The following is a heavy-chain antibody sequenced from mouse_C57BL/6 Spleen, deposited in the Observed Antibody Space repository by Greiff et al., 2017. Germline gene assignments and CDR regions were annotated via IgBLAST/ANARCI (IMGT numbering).Heavy chain of an antibody. CDR1: GYTFTSYW. CDR2: IDPSDSYT. J-gene: IGHJ4*01. Sequence: VQLQQPGAELVMPGASVKLSCTASGYTFTSYWMHWVKQRPGQGLEWIGEIDPSDSYTNYNQKFQGKSTLTVDKSSSTAYMQLSSLTSEDSAVYYCARGGQLRLREAMGYWGQGTSVTVSS. CDR3: ARGGQLRLREAMGY. D-gene: IGHD3-2*02. V-gene: IGHV1-69*01.